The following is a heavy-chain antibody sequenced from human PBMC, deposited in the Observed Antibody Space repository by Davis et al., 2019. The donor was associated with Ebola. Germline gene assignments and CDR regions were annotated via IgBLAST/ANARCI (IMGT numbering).Heavy chain of an antibody. CDR3: ALTRADNYYYYYGMDV. CDR2: IYWDDDK. CDR1: GFSLSTSGVG. Sequence: SGPTLVKPTQTLTLTCTFSGFSLSTSGVGVGWIRQPPGKALEWLALIYWDDDKRYSPSLKSRLTISKDTSKSQVVLTMTNMDPVDTATYYCALTRADNYYYYYGMDVWGQGTTVTVSS. V-gene: IGHV2-5*02. J-gene: IGHJ6*02.